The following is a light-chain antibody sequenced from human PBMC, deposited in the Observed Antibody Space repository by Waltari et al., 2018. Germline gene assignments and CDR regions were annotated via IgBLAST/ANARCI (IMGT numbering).Light chain of an antibody. V-gene: IGKV3-20*01. CDR1: QSVSWNY. Sequence: EIVLTQSPATLSLSPGEGATLSCRASQSVSWNYLAWYQQKPGQSPRLVIYGASTRATDVPVRFSGGGSGTDFTLTISRLEPEDFAMYYCQQYADSSTFGQGTRVEN. CDR3: QQYADSST. J-gene: IGKJ1*01. CDR2: GAS.